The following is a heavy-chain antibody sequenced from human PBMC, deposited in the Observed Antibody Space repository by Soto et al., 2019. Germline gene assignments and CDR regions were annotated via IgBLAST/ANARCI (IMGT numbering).Heavy chain of an antibody. CDR3: ARGVFYYSGSSGYSPDY. Sequence: HPGGSLRLSCEGSGFTSSSYVMHWVRQAPGKGLEWVALISFDGSKKNYADSVKGRFTISRDNSKNMMYLQMNSLRPEDTAVYYCARGVFYYSGSSGYSPDYWGQGTLVTVSS. D-gene: IGHD3-22*01. CDR1: GFTSSSYV. J-gene: IGHJ4*02. CDR2: ISFDGSKK. V-gene: IGHV3-30-3*01.